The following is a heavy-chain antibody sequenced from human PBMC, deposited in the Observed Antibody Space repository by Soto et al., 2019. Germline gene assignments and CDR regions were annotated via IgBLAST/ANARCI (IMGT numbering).Heavy chain of an antibody. CDR1: GFTFSSYG. V-gene: IGHV3-30*18. CDR2: ISYDGSNK. D-gene: IGHD3-9*01. J-gene: IGHJ4*02. Sequence: QVQLVESGGGVVQPGRSLRLSCAASGFTFSSYGMHWVRQAPGKGLEWVAVISYDGSNKYYADSVKGRFTISRDNSKNTLYLQINSLRAEDTAVYYCAKEGGLRYFDWIERAFDCWGQGTLVTVSS. CDR3: AKEGGLRYFDWIERAFDC.